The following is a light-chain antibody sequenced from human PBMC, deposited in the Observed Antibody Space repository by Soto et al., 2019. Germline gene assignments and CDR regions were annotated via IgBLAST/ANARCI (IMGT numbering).Light chain of an antibody. CDR3: QQYDILPPT. Sequence: DIQMTQSPSSLSASVGDRVTITCQASQDINNYLVWYQQKPGKAPKLLIYDSSKLETGVPSRFSGGASGTDFTFPISGLQPEDVATYYCQQYDILPPTFGQGTKLEIK. J-gene: IGKJ2*01. CDR2: DSS. V-gene: IGKV1-33*01. CDR1: QDINNY.